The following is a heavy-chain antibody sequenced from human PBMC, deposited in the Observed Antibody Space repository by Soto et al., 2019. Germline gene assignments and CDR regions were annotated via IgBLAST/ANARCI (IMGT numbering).Heavy chain of an antibody. D-gene: IGHD2-2*01. J-gene: IGHJ5*02. V-gene: IGHV3-48*01. CDR1: GFTFSSYS. Sequence: PGGSLRLSCAASGFTFSSYSMNWVRQAPGKGLEWVSYISSSSSTIYYADSAKGRFTISRDNAKNSLYLQMNSLRAEDTAVYYCARDRGYCSSTSCYLNWFDPWGQGTLVTVSS. CDR3: ARDRGYCSSTSCYLNWFDP. CDR2: ISSSSSTI.